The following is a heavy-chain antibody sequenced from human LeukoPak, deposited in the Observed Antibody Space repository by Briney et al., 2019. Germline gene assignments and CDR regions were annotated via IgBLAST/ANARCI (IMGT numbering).Heavy chain of an antibody. CDR2: ISYDRSNK. CDR1: GFTFSSYG. Sequence: PGRSLRLSCAASGFTFSSYGMHWVRQAPGKGLEWVAVISYDRSNKYYADSVKGRFTISRDNSKNTLYLQMNSLRAEDTAVYYCAKDRAVVVVIATLDYWGQGTLVTVSS. CDR3: AKDRAVVVVIATLDY. V-gene: IGHV3-30*18. J-gene: IGHJ4*02. D-gene: IGHD2-21*01.